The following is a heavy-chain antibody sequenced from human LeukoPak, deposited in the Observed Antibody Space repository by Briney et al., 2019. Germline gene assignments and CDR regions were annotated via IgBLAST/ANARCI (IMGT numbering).Heavy chain of an antibody. D-gene: IGHD1-26*01. Sequence: GGSLRLSCAASGFTFSSYAMHWVRQAPGKGLEWVAVISYDGSNKYYADSVKGRFTISRDNSKNTLYLQMNGLRAEDTAVYYCASLGVGAIYFDYWGQGTLVTVSS. CDR3: ASLGVGAIYFDY. V-gene: IGHV3-30-3*01. CDR2: ISYDGSNK. J-gene: IGHJ4*02. CDR1: GFTFSSYA.